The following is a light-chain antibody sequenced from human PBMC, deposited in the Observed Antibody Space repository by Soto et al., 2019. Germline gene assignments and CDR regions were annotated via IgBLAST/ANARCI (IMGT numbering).Light chain of an antibody. CDR2: GAS. J-gene: IGKJ1*01. CDR1: QSVSSSY. Sequence: EIVLTQSPGTLSLSPGERDTLSCRASQSVSSSYLAWYQQKPGQAPRLLIYGASSRATGIPDRSSGSGSGTDFTLTISRLEPEDFAVYYCQQYGSSPPTFGQGTKVDIK. CDR3: QQYGSSPPT. V-gene: IGKV3-20*01.